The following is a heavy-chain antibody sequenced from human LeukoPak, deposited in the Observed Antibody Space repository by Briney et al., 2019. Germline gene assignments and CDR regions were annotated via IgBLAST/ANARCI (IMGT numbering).Heavy chain of an antibody. CDR2: ITPIPGIT. D-gene: IGHD2-8*02. Sequence: SVKVSCKASGGIFSSYTFNWVRQAPGQGLEWMGRITPIPGITNYAETFQGRVTLTADTSTSTLYMELSSLRTEDTAVYYCARLLRAVDTGAYYFDYWGQGTLVTVSS. J-gene: IGHJ4*02. V-gene: IGHV1-69*02. CDR1: GGIFSSYT. CDR3: ARLLRAVDTGAYYFDY.